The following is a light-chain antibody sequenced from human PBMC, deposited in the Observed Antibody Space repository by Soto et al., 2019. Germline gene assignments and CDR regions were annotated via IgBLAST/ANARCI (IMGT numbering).Light chain of an antibody. CDR1: QSVSSGY. J-gene: IGKJ3*01. CDR3: QQYGSSPPVT. V-gene: IGKV3-20*01. Sequence: EIVLTQSPGTLSLSPGERATLSCVASQSVSSGYLAWYQQKPGQPPRVLIYETSSRATGIPDRFSGSGSGTDFTLTISSLEPEDFAVYYCQQYGSSPPVTFGPGTKVDI. CDR2: ETS.